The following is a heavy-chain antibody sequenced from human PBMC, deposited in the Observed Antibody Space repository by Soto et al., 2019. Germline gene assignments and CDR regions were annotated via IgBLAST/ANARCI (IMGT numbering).Heavy chain of an antibody. D-gene: IGHD4-17*01. Sequence: QVQLVQSGAEVKKPGASVKVSCKASGYTFTSYAMHWVRQAPGQRLEWMGWINAGNGNTKYSQKFQGRVTITRDTSASTADVALTRRRSEDTAVYYCARGGPQLTTVTDSYYYGIAVWGQGSTVTVSS. CDR1: GYTFTSYA. CDR3: ARGGPQLTTVTDSYYYGIAV. J-gene: IGHJ6*02. CDR2: INAGNGNT. V-gene: IGHV1-3*01.